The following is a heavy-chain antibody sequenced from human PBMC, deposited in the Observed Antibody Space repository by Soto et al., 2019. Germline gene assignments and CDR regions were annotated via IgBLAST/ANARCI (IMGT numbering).Heavy chain of an antibody. CDR1: GGSISSYY. D-gene: IGHD2-15*01. CDR3: ARDPGYCSGGSCYSGGVDV. Sequence: SETLSLTCTVSGGSISSYYWSWIRQPPGKGLEWIGYIYYSGSTNYNPSLKSRVTISVDTSKNQFSLKLSSVTAADTAVYYCARDPGYCSGGSCYSGGVDVWGKGTTVTVSS. CDR2: IYYSGST. V-gene: IGHV4-59*01. J-gene: IGHJ6*04.